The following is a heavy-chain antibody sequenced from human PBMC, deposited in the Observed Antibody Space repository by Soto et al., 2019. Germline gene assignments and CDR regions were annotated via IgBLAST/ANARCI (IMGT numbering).Heavy chain of an antibody. J-gene: IGHJ6*02. CDR3: ARGGKERFRGSGMDV. D-gene: IGHD1-1*01. CDR1: GGRFTTYA. Sequence: GASVKVSCKASGGRFTTYAFNWLRQAPGQGLEWLGGIITFFGAAMYAQKFQGRVTITADELTTTAYIELSGLRSEDTAVYYCARGGKERFRGSGMDVWGQGTTVTVSS. CDR2: IITFFGAA. V-gene: IGHV1-69*13.